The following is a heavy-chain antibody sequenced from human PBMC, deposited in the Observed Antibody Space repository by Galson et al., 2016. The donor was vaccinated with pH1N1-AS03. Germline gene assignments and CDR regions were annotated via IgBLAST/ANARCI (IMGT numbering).Heavy chain of an antibody. D-gene: IGHD4-23*01. V-gene: IGHV1-24*01. CDR1: GTTLNDVS. CDR3: ATGLSVARTPYECYGGDV. CDR2: FDPADDET. Sequence: QSGAEVTKPGASVKVSCKVSGTTLNDVSMHWVRQAPGKGLEWKASFDPADDETIFAQKFQGRVTMTEDTLTDTAYMEVSRLKSEDTAVDYCATGLSVARTPYECYGGDVWGQGTTVIVSS. J-gene: IGHJ6*02.